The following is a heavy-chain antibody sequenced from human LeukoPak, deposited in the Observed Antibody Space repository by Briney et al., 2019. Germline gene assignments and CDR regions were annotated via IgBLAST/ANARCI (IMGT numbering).Heavy chain of an antibody. CDR1: GFTFDVYA. Sequence: GGSLRLSCVASGFTFDVYAMHWVRQAPGKGLEWVSLIRGDGGSTYFADSMKGRFTISRDNSKNSLYLQMNSLRTEDTALYYCARDRGGGGGHLQHWGQGTLVTVSS. V-gene: IGHV3-43*02. J-gene: IGHJ1*01. CDR2: IRGDGGST. CDR3: ARDRGGGGGHLQH. D-gene: IGHD3-16*01.